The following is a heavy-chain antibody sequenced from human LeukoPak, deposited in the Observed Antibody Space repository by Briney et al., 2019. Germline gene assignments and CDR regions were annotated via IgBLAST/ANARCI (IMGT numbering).Heavy chain of an antibody. D-gene: IGHD3-22*01. Sequence: SETLSLTCTVSGYSISSGYYWGWIRQPPGQGLEWIGSIYHSGSTYYNPSLKSRVTISVDTSKNQFSPKLSSVTAADTAVYYCARLYYYDSSGYQYYFDYWGQGTLVTVSS. CDR3: ARLYYYDSSGYQYYFDY. CDR1: GYSISSGYY. V-gene: IGHV4-38-2*02. CDR2: IYHSGST. J-gene: IGHJ4*02.